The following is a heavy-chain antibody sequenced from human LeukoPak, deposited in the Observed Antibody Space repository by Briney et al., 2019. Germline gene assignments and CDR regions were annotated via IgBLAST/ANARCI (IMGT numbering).Heavy chain of an antibody. J-gene: IGHJ3*02. V-gene: IGHV3-48*03. CDR1: GFTFSSYE. D-gene: IGHD3-10*01. CDR2: ISSSGRTI. CDR3: ARARFTYYYGSGSRLGAFDI. Sequence: GSLRLSCAASGFTFSSYEMNWVRQAPGKGLGWVGYISSSGRTIYYADSVKGRVTISRDNAKNSLYLQMNSLRAEDTAVYYCARARFTYYYGSGSRLGAFDIWGQGPMVTVSS.